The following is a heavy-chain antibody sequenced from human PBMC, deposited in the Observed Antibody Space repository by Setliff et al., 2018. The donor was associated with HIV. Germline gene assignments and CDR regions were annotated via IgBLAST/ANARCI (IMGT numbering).Heavy chain of an antibody. CDR3: ARFPSTQEVDWFDP. J-gene: IGHJ5*02. Sequence: ETLSLSCAASGFTFSSYGMSWVRQAPGKGLEWVSGISGSGGATYYGDSVKGRFSISRDNSKNTLYLQMDSLRAEDTAVYYCARFPSTQEVDWFDPWGQGTLVTVSS. V-gene: IGHV3-23*01. CDR1: GFTFSSYG. CDR2: ISGSGGAT. D-gene: IGHD2-15*01.